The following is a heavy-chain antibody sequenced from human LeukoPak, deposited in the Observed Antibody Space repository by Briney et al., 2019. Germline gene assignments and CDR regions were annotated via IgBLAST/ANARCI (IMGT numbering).Heavy chain of an antibody. Sequence: SETLSLTCTVSGGSISSYYWSWIRQPPGKGLEWIGYIYDSGSTNYNPSLKSRDTISVDTSKNQFSLKLSSVTAADTAVYYCARGRGGYTYGLEESEAYWGQGTLVTVSS. J-gene: IGHJ4*02. D-gene: IGHD5-18*01. V-gene: IGHV4-59*13. CDR1: GGSISSYY. CDR3: ARGRGGYTYGLEESEAY. CDR2: IYDSGST.